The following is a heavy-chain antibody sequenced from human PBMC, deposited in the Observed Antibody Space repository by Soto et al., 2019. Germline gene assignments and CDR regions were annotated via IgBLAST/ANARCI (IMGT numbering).Heavy chain of an antibody. V-gene: IGHV3-30-3*01. Sequence: QVQLVESGGGVVQPGRSLRLSCAASGFTFSSYAMHWVRQAPGKGLEWVAVISYDGSNKYYADSVKGRFTISRDNSKNTLYLQMNILRAEDTAVYYCARASRQWELLWYFDLWGRGTLVTVSS. CDR2: ISYDGSNK. D-gene: IGHD1-26*01. CDR3: ARASRQWELLWYFDL. J-gene: IGHJ2*01. CDR1: GFTFSSYA.